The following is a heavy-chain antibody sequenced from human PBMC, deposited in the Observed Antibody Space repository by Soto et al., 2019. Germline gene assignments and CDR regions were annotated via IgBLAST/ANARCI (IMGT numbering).Heavy chain of an antibody. CDR1: GGSISSGGYY. Sequence: TSETLSLTCTVSGGSISSGGYYWSWIRQHPGKGLEWIGYIYYSGSTYYNPSLKSRVTISVDTSKNQFSLKLSSVTAADTAVYYCARGSGSYYNFHYYMDVWGKGTTVTVSS. CDR2: IYYSGST. CDR3: ARGSGSYYNFHYYMDV. J-gene: IGHJ6*03. V-gene: IGHV4-31*03. D-gene: IGHD3-10*01.